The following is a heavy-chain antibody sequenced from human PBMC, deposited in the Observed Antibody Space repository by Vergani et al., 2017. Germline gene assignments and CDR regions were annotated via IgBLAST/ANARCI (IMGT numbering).Heavy chain of an antibody. CDR3: ASRRPRLNLGSKSNAGTFDA. V-gene: IGHV4-34*02. J-gene: IGHJ4*02. CDR2: ITEIGSA. CDR1: GGSLSGYF. D-gene: IGHD3-10*01. Sequence: QVHLQQRGAGVLKPSETLSLTCGVIGGSLSGYFWSWIRQSPGRGLVWIGEITEIGSAKYSPSATSRVTFSVDTSRGEFTLTVTSVTAADTGLYFCASRRPRLNLGSKSNAGTFDAWGQGTLVTVSS.